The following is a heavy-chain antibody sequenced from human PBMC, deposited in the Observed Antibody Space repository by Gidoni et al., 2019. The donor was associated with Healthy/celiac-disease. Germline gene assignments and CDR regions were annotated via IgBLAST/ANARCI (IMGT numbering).Heavy chain of an antibody. CDR3: VRSRGYYFDY. V-gene: IGHV4-39*01. Sequence: QLQLQESGPGLVKPSETLSLTCTVSGGPISSSSYYWGWSRQPPGKGLEWSGSTYYSGSTYYNPSLKSRVTISVDTSKNQFSLKLSSVTAADTAVYYCVRSRGYYFDYWGQGTLVTVSS. CDR1: GGPISSSSYY. CDR2: TYYSGST. D-gene: IGHD6-13*01. J-gene: IGHJ4*02.